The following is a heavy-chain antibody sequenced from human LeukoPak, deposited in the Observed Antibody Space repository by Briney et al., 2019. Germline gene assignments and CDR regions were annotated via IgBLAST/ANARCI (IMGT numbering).Heavy chain of an antibody. J-gene: IGHJ4*02. Sequence: GGSLRLSCAASGFTFSSYSMNWVRQAPGKGLEWVSYISSSGSTIYYADSVKGRFTISRDNPRKSLYLQMNSLRAEDTAVYYCAKNYYFDYWGQGTRVTVSS. CDR2: ISSSGSTI. CDR1: GFTFSSYS. D-gene: IGHD1-7*01. CDR3: AKNYYFDY. V-gene: IGHV3-48*04.